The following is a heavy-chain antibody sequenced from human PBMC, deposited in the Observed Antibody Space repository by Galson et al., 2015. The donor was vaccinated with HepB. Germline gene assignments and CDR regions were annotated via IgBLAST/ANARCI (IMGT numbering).Heavy chain of an antibody. J-gene: IGHJ3*02. CDR3: ARTMVRGVIIEILAFDI. CDR2: IWYDGSNK. D-gene: IGHD3-10*01. CDR1: GFTFSSYG. Sequence: SLRLSCAASGFTFSSYGMHWVRQAPGKGLEWVAVIWYDGSNKYYADSVKGRFTISRDNSKNTLYLQMNSLRAEDTAVYYCARTMVRGVIIEILAFDIWGQGTMVTVSS. V-gene: IGHV3-33*08.